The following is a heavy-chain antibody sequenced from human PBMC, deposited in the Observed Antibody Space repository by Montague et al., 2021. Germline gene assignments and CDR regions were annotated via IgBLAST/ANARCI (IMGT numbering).Heavy chain of an antibody. CDR1: GFTFTSYT. CDR2: ISRDSSAT. V-gene: IGHV3-48*02. CDR3: ARDQDYAFDH. D-gene: IGHD4-17*01. J-gene: IGHJ4*02. Sequence: SLSLSFSASGFTFTSYTMNWVRQAPGKGLEWVSYISRDSSATYYADSVKGRFTISRDNAKNSLYLQVNSLRDEDTAVYYCARDQDYAFDHWGQGTLVTVSS.